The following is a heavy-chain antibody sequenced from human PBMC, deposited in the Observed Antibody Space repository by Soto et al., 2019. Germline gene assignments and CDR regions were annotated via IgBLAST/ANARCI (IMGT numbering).Heavy chain of an antibody. V-gene: IGHV1-69*13. J-gene: IGHJ3*02. CDR3: ARENYYDSSGYYGLDAFDI. Sequence: SVKVSCKASVGTFSSYAISWVRQAPGQGLEWMGGIIPIFGTANYAQKFQGRVTITADESTSTAYMELSSLRSEDTAVYYCARENYYDSSGYYGLDAFDIWGPGTMVTVS. CDR1: VGTFSSYA. CDR2: IIPIFGTA. D-gene: IGHD3-22*01.